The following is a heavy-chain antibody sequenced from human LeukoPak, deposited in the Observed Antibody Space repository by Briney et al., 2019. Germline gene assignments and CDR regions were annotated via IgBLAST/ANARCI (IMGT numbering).Heavy chain of an antibody. J-gene: IGHJ6*04. CDR1: GFTFSSYG. CDR2: ISSSGSTI. Sequence: GGSLRLSCAASGFTFSSYGMHWVRQAPGKGLEWVSYISSSGSTIYYADSVKGRFTISRDNARNSLYLQMNSLRAEDTAVYYCAELGITMIGGVWGKGTTVTISS. V-gene: IGHV3-48*04. D-gene: IGHD3-10*02. CDR3: AELGITMIGGV.